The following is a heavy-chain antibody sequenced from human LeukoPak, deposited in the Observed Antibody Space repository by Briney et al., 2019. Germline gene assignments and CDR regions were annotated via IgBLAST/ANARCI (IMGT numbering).Heavy chain of an antibody. CDR2: INTNTGNP. CDR3: ARVPFVVMGVTGNWFDP. D-gene: IGHD2-8*01. V-gene: IGHV7-4-1*02. J-gene: IGHJ5*02. CDR1: GYTFTNYA. Sequence: ASVKVSCKASGYTFTNYAMNWVRQAPGQGLEWMGWINTNTGNPTYAQGFTGRFVFSLDILVNTAYLQISSLKAEDTAVYYCARVPFVVMGVTGNWFDPWGQGTLVTVSS.